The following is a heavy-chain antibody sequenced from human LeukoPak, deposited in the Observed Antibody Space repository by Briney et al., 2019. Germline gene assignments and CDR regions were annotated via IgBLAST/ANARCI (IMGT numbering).Heavy chain of an antibody. J-gene: IGHJ3*02. D-gene: IGHD6-19*01. V-gene: IGHV4-59*01. CDR3: AREGEQWSDAFDI. CDR2: IYYSGST. CDR1: GGSISSYY. Sequence: SETLSLTCTVSGGSISSYYWSWIRQPPGKGLEWIGYIYYSGSTNYNPSLKSRVTISVDTSKNQFSLKLSSVTAAETAVYYCAREGEQWSDAFDIWGQGTMVTVSS.